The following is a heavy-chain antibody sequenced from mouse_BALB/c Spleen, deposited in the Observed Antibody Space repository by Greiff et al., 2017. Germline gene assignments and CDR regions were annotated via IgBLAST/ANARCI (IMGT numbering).Heavy chain of an antibody. CDR1: GFSLTSYG. CDR2: IWAGGST. J-gene: IGHJ2*01. D-gene: IGHD1-1*01. V-gene: IGHV2-9*02. CDR3: AREMHYGSSLYYFDY. Sequence: VQLVESGPGLVAPSQSLSITCTVSGFSLTSYGVHWVRQPPGKGLEWLGVIWAGGSTNYNSALMSRLSISKDNSKSQVFLKMNSLQTDDTAMYYCAREMHYGSSLYYFDYWGQGTTLTVSS.